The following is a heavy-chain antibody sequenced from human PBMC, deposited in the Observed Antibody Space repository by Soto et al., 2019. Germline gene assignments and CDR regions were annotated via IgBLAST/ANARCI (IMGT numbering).Heavy chain of an antibody. D-gene: IGHD4-17*01. CDR3: AKRAYGDPFDP. J-gene: IGHJ5*02. V-gene: IGHV4-39*02. CDR2: IYDTGNT. Sequence: HLQLQESGPGLVKPSETLSLTCAVSGGSISSSGFWWSWIRQPPGKGLEWIATIYDTGNTYYNPSLKSRVTPSADTPKNHFSLKLNSVPAADTAGYYCAKRAYGDPFDPGGQGALVTVSS. CDR1: GGSISSSGFW.